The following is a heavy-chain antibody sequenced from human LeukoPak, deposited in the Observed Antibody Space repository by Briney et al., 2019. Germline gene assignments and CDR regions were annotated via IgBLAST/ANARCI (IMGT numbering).Heavy chain of an antibody. CDR2: ITPYNGNT. V-gene: IGHV1-45*02. Sequence: SVKLSCKASGYTFTYRYLHWVRQAPGQALEWMGWITPYNGNTNYAQKFQDRVTITRDNSLSSVYMELSRLRSEDTAMYYCARSPLDSGSYYIPMWGQGTLVTVSS. J-gene: IGHJ4*02. CDR3: ARSPLDSGSYYIPM. D-gene: IGHD3-10*01. CDR1: GYTFTYRY.